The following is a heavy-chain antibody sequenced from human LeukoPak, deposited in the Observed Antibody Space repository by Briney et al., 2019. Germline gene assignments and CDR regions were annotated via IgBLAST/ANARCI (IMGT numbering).Heavy chain of an antibody. CDR2: INPNSGGT. J-gene: IGHJ4*02. Sequence: ASVKVSCKASGYTFTGYYMHWVRQAPGQALEWMGWINPNSGGTNYAQKFQGWVTMTRDTSISTAYMELSRLRSDDTAVYYCAREQWGSYRPWYFDYWGQGTLVTVSS. D-gene: IGHD3-16*02. CDR1: GYTFTGYY. CDR3: AREQWGSYRPWYFDY. V-gene: IGHV1-2*04.